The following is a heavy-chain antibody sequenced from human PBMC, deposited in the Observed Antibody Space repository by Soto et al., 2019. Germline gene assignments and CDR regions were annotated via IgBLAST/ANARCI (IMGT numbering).Heavy chain of an antibody. Sequence: EVQLLESGGGLVQPGGSLRLSCAVSGFTFSNYAMSWVRQAPGKGLEWVSAISGSGNSTNYADSVKGRFTISRDNSKNPVYLQMNSLRAEDTAVYYCARDGWELLRGFDPWGQGTLVTVSS. J-gene: IGHJ5*02. CDR1: GFTFSNYA. V-gene: IGHV3-23*01. D-gene: IGHD1-26*01. CDR3: ARDGWELLRGFDP. CDR2: ISGSGNST.